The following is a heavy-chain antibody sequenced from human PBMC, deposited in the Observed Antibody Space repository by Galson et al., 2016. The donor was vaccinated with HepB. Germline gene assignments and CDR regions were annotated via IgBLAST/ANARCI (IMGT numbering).Heavy chain of an antibody. CDR2: IGSSHTTI. J-gene: IGHJ4*02. CDR3: AGDGGVLDDFLFGC. V-gene: IGHV3-48*04. Sequence: SLRLSCAASGFTFNSYSMNWVRQAPGKGLEWVSHIGSSHTTIYYADSVKGRFTISRDNAKKSLYLQMNSLRAEDTAVYYCAGDGGVLDDFLFGCWGRGTLVTVSS. CDR1: GFTFNSYS. D-gene: IGHD3/OR15-3a*01.